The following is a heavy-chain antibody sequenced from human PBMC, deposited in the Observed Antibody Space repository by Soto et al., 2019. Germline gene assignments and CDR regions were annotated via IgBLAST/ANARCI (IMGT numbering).Heavy chain of an antibody. CDR2: ISYDGSDK. J-gene: IGHJ4*02. CDR3: VGGQYYLDY. V-gene: IGHV3-30*03. Sequence: QVQLVESGGGVVQPGRSLRLSCAASGFPFTSYGMHWVREGPDKGLEWVAIISYDGSDKYYADSVKGRFTISRDNSKNNLYLQMNSLRPEDTALYYCVGGQYYLDYRGQGTQGSVAT. CDR1: GFPFTSYG. D-gene: IGHD3-10*01.